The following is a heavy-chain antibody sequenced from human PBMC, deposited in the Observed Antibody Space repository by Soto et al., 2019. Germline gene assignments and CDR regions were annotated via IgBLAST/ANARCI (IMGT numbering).Heavy chain of an antibody. CDR1: GFTFSSYW. J-gene: IGHJ6*03. D-gene: IGHD3-3*01. Sequence: GGSLRLSCAASGFTFSSYWMHWVRQAPGKGLVWVSRINSDGSSTSYADSVKGRFTISRDNAKNTLYLQMNSLRAEDTAVYYCARAPEYDFWSGYYHNYYMDVWGKGTTVTVSS. CDR2: INSDGSST. CDR3: ARAPEYDFWSGYYHNYYMDV. V-gene: IGHV3-74*01.